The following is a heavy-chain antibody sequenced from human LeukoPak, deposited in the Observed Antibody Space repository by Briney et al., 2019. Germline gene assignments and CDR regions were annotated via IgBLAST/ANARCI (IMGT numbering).Heavy chain of an antibody. V-gene: IGHV1-2*02. CDR2: INPNSGGT. CDR1: GYTFTGYY. D-gene: IGHD2-2*01. Sequence: ASVKVSCKASGYTFTGYYMHWVRQAPGQGLEWMGWINPNSGGTNYAQKFQGRVTMTRDTSISTAYMELSRLRSDDTAVYYCARDRFSAFIVVVPAIRNWFDPWGQGTLVTVSS. CDR3: ARDRFSAFIVVVPAIRNWFDP. J-gene: IGHJ5*02.